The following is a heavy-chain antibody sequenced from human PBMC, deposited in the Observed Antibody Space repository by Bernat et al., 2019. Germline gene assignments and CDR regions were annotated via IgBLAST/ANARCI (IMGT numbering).Heavy chain of an antibody. CDR2: ISSDGSNK. CDR3: AKDGSSYSTYLDY. CDR1: GFTFSSYG. D-gene: IGHD3-22*01. V-gene: IGHV3-30*18. J-gene: IGHJ4*02. Sequence: QVQLVESGGGVVQPGRSLRLSCAASGFTFSSYGVHWVRQAPGKGLEWVAVISSDGSNKYYTDSVKGRFTISRDNSKNTLYLQMNSLRAEDTAVYYCAKDGSSYSTYLDYWGQGTLVTVSS.